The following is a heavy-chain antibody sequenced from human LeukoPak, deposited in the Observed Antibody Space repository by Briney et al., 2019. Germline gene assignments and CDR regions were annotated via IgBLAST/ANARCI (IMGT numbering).Heavy chain of an antibody. J-gene: IGHJ4*02. CDR2: INTDGSST. D-gene: IGHD6-19*01. CDR1: GFTFKSYW. Sequence: GGSLRLSCAASGFTFKSYWMHWVRKAPGKGLVWVSRINTDGSSTIYADSVKGRFTISRDNAKNTLYLQMNTLRAEGTAVYYCAKPFGSGFYYFDYWGQGTLVTVSS. CDR3: AKPFGSGFYYFDY. V-gene: IGHV3-74*01.